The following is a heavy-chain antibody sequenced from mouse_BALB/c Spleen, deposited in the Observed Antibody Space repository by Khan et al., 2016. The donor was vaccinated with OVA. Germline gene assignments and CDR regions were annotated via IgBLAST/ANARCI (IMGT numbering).Heavy chain of an antibody. CDR3: YACYYGEGCYFDY. V-gene: IGHV14-4*02. CDR1: GFNIKDYY. J-gene: IGHJ2*01. D-gene: IGHD1-1*01. Sequence: VQLQQSGAELVRSGASVKLSCTTSGFNIKDYYMHWVKQRPEQGLEWIGWIDPENGDTEYAPEFQGKATLTADTSSNTAYLQLRILTSEDPAVYYCYACYYGEGCYFDYWGQGTPLTVSS. CDR2: IDPENGDT.